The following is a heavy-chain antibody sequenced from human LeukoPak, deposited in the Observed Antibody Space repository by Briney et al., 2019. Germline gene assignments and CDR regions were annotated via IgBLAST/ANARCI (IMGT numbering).Heavy chain of an antibody. CDR1: GYSSTSYW. J-gene: IGHJ4*02. D-gene: IGHD5-24*01. V-gene: IGHV5-51*01. CDR3: ARQRDGYNWRYLDY. Sequence: GESLQISCKGSGYSSTSYWIAWVRQMPGKGLEWMGTIYSADSDTRYSPSFQGQVTISADKSVFTAYLQWSSLRASDTAMYYCARQRDGYNWRYLDYWGQGTQVTVSS. CDR2: IYSADSDT.